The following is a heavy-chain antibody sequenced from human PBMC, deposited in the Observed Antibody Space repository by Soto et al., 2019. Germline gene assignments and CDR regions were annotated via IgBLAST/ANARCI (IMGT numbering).Heavy chain of an antibody. CDR1: GYSFTSYW. J-gene: IGHJ6*02. CDR3: ARSARRGNYRNYYYYGMDV. V-gene: IGHV5-51*01. D-gene: IGHD1-26*01. Sequence: LGESLKISCKGSGYSFTSYWIGWVRQMPGKGLEWMGIIYPGDSDTRYSPSFQGQVTISADKSISTAYLQWSSLKASDTAMYYCARSARRGNYRNYYYYGMDVWGQGTTVTVSS. CDR2: IYPGDSDT.